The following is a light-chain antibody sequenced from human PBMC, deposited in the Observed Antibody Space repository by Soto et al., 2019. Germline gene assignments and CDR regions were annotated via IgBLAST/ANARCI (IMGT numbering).Light chain of an antibody. CDR1: QDISNY. V-gene: IGKV1-33*01. J-gene: IGKJ5*01. CDR3: QQSDSLPIT. CDR2: DAS. Sequence: DIQMTQSPSSLSASVGDRVTITCRASQDISNYLNWYQQRPGKAPKLLIYDASNLERGVPSRFSETRSGTHFTSAITSLQREDVATYYCQQSDSLPITVGQGTRLEI.